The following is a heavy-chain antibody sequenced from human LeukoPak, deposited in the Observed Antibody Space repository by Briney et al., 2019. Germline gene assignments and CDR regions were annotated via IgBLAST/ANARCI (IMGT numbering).Heavy chain of an antibody. CDR2: IYHSGST. CDR1: GDAVTNSIYY. CDR3: AEAHMRELSGFDY. D-gene: IGHD2-15*01. Sequence: PSETLSLTCTVSGDAVTNSIYYWGWIRQPPGKGLEWIGSIYHSGSTYYNPSLKSRVTISVDTSKNQFSLKLSSVTAADTAVYYCAEAHMRELSGFDYWGQGTLVTVSS. V-gene: IGHV4-39*07. J-gene: IGHJ4*02.